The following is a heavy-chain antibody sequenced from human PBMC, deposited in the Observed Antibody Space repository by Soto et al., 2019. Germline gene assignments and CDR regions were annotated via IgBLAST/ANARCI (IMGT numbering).Heavy chain of an antibody. V-gene: IGHV1-69*13. CDR2: IIPIFGTA. CDR3: ARGRYCATTTCYTWTWFDP. J-gene: IGHJ5*02. Sequence: SVKVSCKASGGTFSSYAISWVRQAPGQGLGWMGGIIPIFGTASYAQKFQGRVTITADESTGTAYMELSGLRSEDTAVYYCARGRYCATTTCYTWTWFDPWGQGTPVNVSS. CDR1: GGTFSSYA. D-gene: IGHD2-2*02.